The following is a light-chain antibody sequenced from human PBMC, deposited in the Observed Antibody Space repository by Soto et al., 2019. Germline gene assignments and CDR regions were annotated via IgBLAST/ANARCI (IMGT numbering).Light chain of an antibody. V-gene: IGLV1-51*01. J-gene: IGLJ2*01. CDR2: DNN. CDR1: SSNIGNRD. Sequence: QSVLTQTPSVSAAPGQRVTISCAGSSSNIGNRDVSWYQHLPGTAPKLLIYDNNNRPPGIPNRFSGSKSGTSATPGITGLQTGDEADYYCEAWDSSLRARLFGGGTKLTVL. CDR3: EAWDSSLRARL.